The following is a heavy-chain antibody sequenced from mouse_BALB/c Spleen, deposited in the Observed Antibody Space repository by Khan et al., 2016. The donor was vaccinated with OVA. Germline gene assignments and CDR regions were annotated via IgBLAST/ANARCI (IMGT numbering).Heavy chain of an antibody. V-gene: IGHV3-2*02. Sequence: EVQLQESGPGLVKPSQSLSLTCTVTGYSITSDYAWNWIRQFPGNKLEWMGYISYSGSANYTPSLKSRISITRDTSENQFFLQLNSVTTEDTATYDCARRYYYGHWYFDVWGAGTTVTVSS. D-gene: IGHD1-1*01. CDR1: GYSITSDYA. CDR3: ARRYYYGHWYFDV. CDR2: ISYSGSA. J-gene: IGHJ1*01.